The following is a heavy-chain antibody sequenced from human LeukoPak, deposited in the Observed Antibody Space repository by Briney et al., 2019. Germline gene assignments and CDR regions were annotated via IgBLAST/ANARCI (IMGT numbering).Heavy chain of an antibody. CDR1: GFTFSSYG. CDR2: IWYDGSNK. Sequence: GRPLRLSCAASGFTFSSYGMHWVRQAPGKGLEWVAVIWYDGSNKYYADSVKGRFTISRDNSKNTLYLQMNSLRAEDTAVYYCARGRIAAAGTENFDYWGQGTLVTVSS. CDR3: ARGRIAAAGTENFDY. J-gene: IGHJ4*02. V-gene: IGHV3-33*01. D-gene: IGHD6-13*01.